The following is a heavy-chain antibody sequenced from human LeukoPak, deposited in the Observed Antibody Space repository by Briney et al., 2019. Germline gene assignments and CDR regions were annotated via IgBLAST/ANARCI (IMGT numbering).Heavy chain of an antibody. CDR2: IYPGDSDT. CDR3: ARRVYSYGPEYYFDY. Sequence: GESLKISCKGSGYSFTSYWIGWVRQMPGKGLEWMGIIYPGDSDTRYSPSFQGQVTISADKSISTAYLQWSSLKASDTAMYYCARRVYSYGPEYYFDYWGQGTLVTVSS. V-gene: IGHV5-51*01. J-gene: IGHJ4*02. CDR1: GYSFTSYW. D-gene: IGHD5-18*01.